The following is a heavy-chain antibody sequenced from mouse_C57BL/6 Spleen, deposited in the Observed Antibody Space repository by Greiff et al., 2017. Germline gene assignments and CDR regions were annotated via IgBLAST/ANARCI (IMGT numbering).Heavy chain of an antibody. CDR1: GYTFTSYW. V-gene: IGHV1-52*01. CDR3: ASGRGSSPYYFDY. Sequence: QVQLQQSGAELVRPGSSVKLSCKASGYTFTSYWMHWVKQRPIQGLEWIGNIDPSDSETHYNQKFKDKATLTVDKSSSPAYMQLSRLTSEDSAVYYCASGRGSSPYYFDYWGKGTTLTVSS. D-gene: IGHD1-1*01. CDR2: IDPSDSET. J-gene: IGHJ2*01.